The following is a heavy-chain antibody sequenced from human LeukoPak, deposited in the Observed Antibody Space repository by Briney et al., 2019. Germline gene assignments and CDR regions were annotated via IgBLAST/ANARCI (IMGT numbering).Heavy chain of an antibody. Sequence: SETLSLTCAVYGGSFSDYYWSWIRQPPGKGLEWIGEINHSGSTNYNASLKSRVTMSVDTSKNQFSVKLSSVTAADTAVYYCARHGVATWFEPWGQGTLGTGSS. CDR1: GGSFSDYY. V-gene: IGHV4-34*01. D-gene: IGHD2-15*01. J-gene: IGHJ5*02. CDR2: INHSGST. CDR3: ARHGVATWFEP.